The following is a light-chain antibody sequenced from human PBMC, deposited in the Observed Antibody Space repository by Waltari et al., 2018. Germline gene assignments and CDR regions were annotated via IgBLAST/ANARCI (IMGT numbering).Light chain of an antibody. CDR3: QHLNSYPFT. V-gene: IGKV1-13*02. Sequence: IQLTQSPSSLSASIGDRGTITCRASQGLGSALAWYQQKPGKPPRLLIYDASSLEGGVPSRFSGSGSGTDFTLSISSLQPEDFATYSCQHLNSYPFTFGPGTTV. CDR1: QGLGSA. J-gene: IGKJ3*01. CDR2: DAS.